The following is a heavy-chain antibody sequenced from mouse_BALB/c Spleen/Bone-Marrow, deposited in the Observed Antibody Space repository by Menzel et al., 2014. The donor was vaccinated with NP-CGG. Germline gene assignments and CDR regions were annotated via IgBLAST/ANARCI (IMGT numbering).Heavy chain of an antibody. CDR3: ARHAYYDQTEVSFVY. J-gene: IGHJ3*01. CDR2: ISGGGSYT. Sequence: EVKVEESGGGLVKSGGSLKLSCAASGFSFNSYGMSWVRQTPEKRLEGVATISGGGSYTFYPDSVKGRFTISRDNAKNNLYLQLSSLRSEDTALYYCARHAYYDQTEVSFVYWGQGTLVTVSA. V-gene: IGHV5-9-2*01. CDR1: GFSFNSYG. D-gene: IGHD2-4*01.